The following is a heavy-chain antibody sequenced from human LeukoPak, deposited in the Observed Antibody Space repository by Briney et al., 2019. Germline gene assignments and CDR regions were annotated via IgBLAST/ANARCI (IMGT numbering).Heavy chain of an antibody. Sequence: GGSLRLSCAASGFPFSSYGMHWVRQAPGKGLEWVAVIWYDGSNKNYADSVKGRFTISRDNSKNTLYLQMDSLRAEDTAVYHCARSRGPDRYCRGGTCYFPDGYCDYWGQGSLVTVSS. J-gene: IGHJ4*02. CDR3: ARSRGPDRYCRGGTCYFPDGYCDY. V-gene: IGHV3-33*01. CDR1: GFPFSSYG. CDR2: IWYDGSNK. D-gene: IGHD2-15*01.